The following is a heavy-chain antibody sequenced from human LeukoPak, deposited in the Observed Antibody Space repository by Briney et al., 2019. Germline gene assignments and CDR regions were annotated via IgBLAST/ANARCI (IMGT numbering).Heavy chain of an antibody. CDR1: GFTLSDYY. J-gene: IGHJ5*02. CDR2: ISRSGSTI. D-gene: IGHD3-9*01. Sequence: PGGSLRLSCAASGFTLSDYYMSWIRQAPGKGLEWVSYISRSGSTIYYADSVKGRFTISRDNAKKSLYLQMNSLRAEDTAVYYCARGFDWPNGFDPWGQGTLVTVSS. CDR3: ARGFDWPNGFDP. V-gene: IGHV3-11*01.